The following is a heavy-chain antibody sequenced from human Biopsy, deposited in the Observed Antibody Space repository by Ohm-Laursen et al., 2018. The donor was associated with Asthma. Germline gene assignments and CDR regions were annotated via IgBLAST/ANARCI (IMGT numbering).Heavy chain of an antibody. CDR2: IYYSGST. CDR3: ARGISRVTGLFDHFDS. Sequence: SQTLSLTCTVSGVSISSDYWSWIRQPPGKGLEWIGHIYYSGSTNYQPSLKSRVTISVDTSKNQFSLKLRSVTAADAAVYYCARGISRVTGLFDHFDSWGQGTLVTV. J-gene: IGHJ4*02. V-gene: IGHV4-59*01. D-gene: IGHD2-21*02. CDR1: GVSISSDY.